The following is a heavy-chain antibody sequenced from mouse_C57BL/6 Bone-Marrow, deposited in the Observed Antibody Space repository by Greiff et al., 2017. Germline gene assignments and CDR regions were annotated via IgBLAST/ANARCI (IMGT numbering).Heavy chain of an antibody. CDR2: IYPRSGNT. V-gene: IGHV1-81*01. CDR3: ARYGQTGTEAY. CDR1: GYTFTSYG. J-gene: IGHJ3*01. D-gene: IGHD4-1*01. Sequence: VQRVESGAELARPGASVKLSCKASGYTFTSYGISWVKQRTGQGLEWIGEIYPRSGNTYYNEKFKGKATLTADKSSSTAYMELRSLTSEDSAVYFCARYGQTGTEAYWGQGTLVTVSA.